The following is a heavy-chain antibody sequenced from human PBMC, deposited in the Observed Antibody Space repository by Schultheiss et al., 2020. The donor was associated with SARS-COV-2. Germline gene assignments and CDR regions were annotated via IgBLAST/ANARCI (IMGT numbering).Heavy chain of an antibody. J-gene: IGHJ4*02. CDR1: GGSFSGYY. Sequence: SETLSLTCAVYGGSFSGYYWSWIHQPPGKGLEWIGEINHSGSTNYNPSLKSRVTISVDTSKNQFSLKLSSVTAADTAVYYCARVRILWFGEGPFDYWGQGTLVTVSS. V-gene: IGHV4-34*01. CDR2: INHSGST. D-gene: IGHD3-10*01. CDR3: ARVRILWFGEGPFDY.